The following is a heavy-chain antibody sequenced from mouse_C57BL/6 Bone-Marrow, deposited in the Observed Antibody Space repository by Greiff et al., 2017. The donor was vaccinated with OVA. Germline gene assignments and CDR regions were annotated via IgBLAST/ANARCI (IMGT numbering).Heavy chain of an antibody. CDR3: ARSYYYGSRNWYFDV. CDR1: GYSITSGYY. V-gene: IGHV3-6*01. Sequence: EVQLVESGPGLVKPSQSLSLTCSVTGYSITSGYYWNWIRQFPGNKLEWMGYISYDGSNNYNPSLKNRIPITRDTSKNQFFLKLNSVTTEDTATYYCARSYYYGSRNWYFDVWGTGTTVTVSS. D-gene: IGHD1-1*01. J-gene: IGHJ1*03. CDR2: ISYDGSN.